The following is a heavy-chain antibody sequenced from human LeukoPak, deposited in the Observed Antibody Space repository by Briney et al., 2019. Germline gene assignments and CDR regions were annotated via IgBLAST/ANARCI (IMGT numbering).Heavy chain of an antibody. D-gene: IGHD1-20*01. V-gene: IGHV3-23*01. CDR2: MSGSGDAT. Sequence: GGSLRLSCAASGFTFSDFAMTWVRQAPGKGLEWVSAMSGSGDATYYADSVKGRFTISRDNSKSTLYLQMNDVETEDTAIYYCSKGRSNFGYLSGDYWGQGTLVTVSS. CDR3: SKGRSNFGYLSGDY. J-gene: IGHJ4*02. CDR1: GFTFSDFA.